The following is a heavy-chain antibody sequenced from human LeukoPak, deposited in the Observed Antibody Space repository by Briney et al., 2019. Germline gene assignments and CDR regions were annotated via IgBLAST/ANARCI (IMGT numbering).Heavy chain of an antibody. J-gene: IGHJ6*02. V-gene: IGHV3-21*01. D-gene: IGHD2-2*01. CDR2: ISSSSSYI. CDR1: GFTFSSFS. Sequence: GGSLRLSCAASGFTFSSFSMNWVRQAPGKGLEWVSSISSSSSYIYYADSVKGRFTISRDNAKNSLYLQMNSLRAEDTAVYYCARVYPYIVVVPADAYYYYGMDVWGQGTTVTVSS. CDR3: ARVYPYIVVVPADAYYYYGMDV.